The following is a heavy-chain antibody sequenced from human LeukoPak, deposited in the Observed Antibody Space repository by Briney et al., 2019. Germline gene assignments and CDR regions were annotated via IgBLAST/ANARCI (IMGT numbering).Heavy chain of an antibody. CDR2: ISAYNGNT. CDR3: ARAPLWFRELYAFDI. D-gene: IGHD3-10*01. CDR1: GYTFTSYG. V-gene: IGHV1-18*04. J-gene: IGHJ3*02. Sequence: ASVKVSCKASGYTFTSYGISWVRQAPGQGLEWMGWISAYNGNTNYAQKLQGRVTMTTDTSTSTAYMELRSLRSDDTAVYYCARAPLWFRELYAFDIWGQGTMVTVSS.